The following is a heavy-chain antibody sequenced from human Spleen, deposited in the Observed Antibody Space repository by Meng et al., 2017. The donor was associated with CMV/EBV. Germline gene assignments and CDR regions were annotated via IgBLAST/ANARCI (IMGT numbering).Heavy chain of an antibody. V-gene: IGHV4-34*01. J-gene: IGHJ4*02. D-gene: IGHD6-6*01. Sequence: LNCAVYGGSFIGYYWSWIRQTPGKGLEWIGEINHAESTNYNPSLKSRVIMSVDTSNNHFSLNLTSVTAADTAVYYCSRLSSVSSSSLWGRGTLVTVSS. CDR3: SRLSSVSSSSL. CDR1: GGSFIGYY. CDR2: INHAEST.